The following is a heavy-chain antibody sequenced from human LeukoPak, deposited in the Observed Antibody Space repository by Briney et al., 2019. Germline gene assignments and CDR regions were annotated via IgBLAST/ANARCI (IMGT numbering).Heavy chain of an antibody. CDR3: ARSATPIHYYDSSGYQYYFDY. J-gene: IGHJ4*02. Sequence: NPGGSLRLSCAASGFTFSSYSMNWVRQAPGKGLEWVSSISSSSSYIYYADSVKGRFTISRDNAKNSLYLQMHSLRSEDTAVYYCARSATPIHYYDSSGYQYYFDYWGQGTLVTVSS. CDR1: GFTFSSYS. D-gene: IGHD3-22*01. CDR2: ISSSSSYI. V-gene: IGHV3-21*04.